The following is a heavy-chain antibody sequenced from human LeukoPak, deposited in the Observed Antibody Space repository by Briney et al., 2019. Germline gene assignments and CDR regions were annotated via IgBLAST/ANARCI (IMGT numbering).Heavy chain of an antibody. J-gene: IGHJ4*02. D-gene: IGHD1-26*01. CDR2: IDSHNGDR. Sequence: ASVKVSCKASGYSFVFFGVSWVRQAPGQGLEWMGWIDSHNGDRNYADKFQDRVTMTTDTSTTTSYMELRSLRTDDTAVYYCARAVSGSLYGDFDFWGQGTLVTVSA. CDR3: ARAVSGSLYGDFDF. CDR1: GYSFVFFG. V-gene: IGHV1-18*01.